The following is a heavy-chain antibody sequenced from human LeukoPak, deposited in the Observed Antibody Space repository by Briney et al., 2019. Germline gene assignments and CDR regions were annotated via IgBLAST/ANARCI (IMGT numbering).Heavy chain of an antibody. V-gene: IGHV3-64*02. Sequence: TGESLRLSCFASGFTFSHYAMHWVRQAPGKGLEYVSVISSDGDSTSYADSVKDRFIISRDNSKSTLYLQMGSLTAEDLAVYFCVRGPQLYGDSGGRGFDFWGQGTMVTVSS. D-gene: IGHD4-17*01. CDR3: VRGPQLYGDSGGRGFDF. CDR1: GFTFSHYA. J-gene: IGHJ3*01. CDR2: ISSDGDST.